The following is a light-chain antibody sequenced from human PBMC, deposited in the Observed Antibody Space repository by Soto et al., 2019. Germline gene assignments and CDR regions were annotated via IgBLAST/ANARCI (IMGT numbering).Light chain of an antibody. CDR3: AAWEDSLSGVL. CDR2: RNN. V-gene: IGLV1-47*01. Sequence: QSVLTQPPSASGTPGQRVTISCSGSSSNIGGNYVYWYQQLPGRAPKLLIYRNNQRPSGVPDRFSGSKSGTSASLAISGLRSEDEADYYCAAWEDSLSGVLFGGGTKLTVL. J-gene: IGLJ2*01. CDR1: SSNIGGNY.